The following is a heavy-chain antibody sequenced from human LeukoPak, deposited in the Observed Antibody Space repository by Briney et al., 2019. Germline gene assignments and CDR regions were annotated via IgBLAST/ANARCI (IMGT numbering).Heavy chain of an antibody. CDR1: GHTFTSYY. D-gene: IGHD1-14*01. Sequence: ASVKVSCKASGHTFTSYYMHWVRQAPGHGLEWMGIINSSGGSTSYAQKFQGRVTLTRDTSTSTVYMELSSLRSEDTAIYYCAKETPNTGWFDPWGQGTLVTVSS. CDR2: INSSGGST. CDR3: AKETPNTGWFDP. J-gene: IGHJ5*02. V-gene: IGHV1-46*01.